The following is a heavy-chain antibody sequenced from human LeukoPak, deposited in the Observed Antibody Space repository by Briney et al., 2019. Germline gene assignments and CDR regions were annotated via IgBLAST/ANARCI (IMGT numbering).Heavy chain of an antibody. V-gene: IGHV3-48*01. CDR3: TSRGHSLTGRNFDY. D-gene: IGHD3-10*01. Sequence: PGGSLRPSCAASGFTFSDFSANWVRQTPGKGLEWVSYISSSGNTIYYANSVEGRFTISRDNAKNSLYLQMNSLRAEDTALYYCTSRGHSLTGRNFDYWGQGALVSVSS. CDR1: GFTFSDFS. CDR2: ISSSGNTI. J-gene: IGHJ4*02.